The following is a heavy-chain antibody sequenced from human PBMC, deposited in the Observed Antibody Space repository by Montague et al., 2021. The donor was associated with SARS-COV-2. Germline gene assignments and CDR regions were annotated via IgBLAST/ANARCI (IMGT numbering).Heavy chain of an antibody. V-gene: IGHV3-21*06. Sequence: SLRLSCAASGFTFSSSTMHWVRQTPGKGLEWVASMSCRGRNIYYAESVKGRFTISRDNTKNTLHLQMNSLGATDTGLYFCARDGGQLCLSCIDSWGQGSMVIVSS. CDR3: ARDGGQLCLSCIDS. D-gene: IGHD4-23*01. CDR1: GFTFSSST. CDR2: MSCRGRNI. J-gene: IGHJ4*02.